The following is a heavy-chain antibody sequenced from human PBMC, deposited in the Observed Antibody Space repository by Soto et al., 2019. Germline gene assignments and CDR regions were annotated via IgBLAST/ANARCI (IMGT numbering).Heavy chain of an antibody. D-gene: IGHD5-12*01. CDR1: GGTFSNYA. CDR3: AKDGGADGYFGNWLDP. Sequence: QVHLVQCGAEVKKPGSSVNVSCKASGGTFSNYAITWVRQAPGQGLEWVGRIIPIFGTTNVAQKFQGRVTITADKSTTTADMELSGLRPDDTAVYYCAKDGGADGYFGNWLDPWGQGTLVTVSS. J-gene: IGHJ5*02. CDR2: IIPIFGTT. V-gene: IGHV1-69*08.